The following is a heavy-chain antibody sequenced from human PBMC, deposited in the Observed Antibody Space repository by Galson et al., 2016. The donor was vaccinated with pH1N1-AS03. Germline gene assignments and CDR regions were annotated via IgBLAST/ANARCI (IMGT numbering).Heavy chain of an antibody. Sequence: SLRLSCAASGFTVRNNYMSWVRQAPGRGLEGVSIIYSGGSSHYADSVKGRFTISRDDSKNTLYLQMNSLRTEDTAVYYCARSPSQWLWGQGTLVTVSS. V-gene: IGHV3-66*01. CDR1: GFTVRNNY. CDR3: ARSPSQWL. D-gene: IGHD3-22*01. J-gene: IGHJ4*02. CDR2: IYSGGSS.